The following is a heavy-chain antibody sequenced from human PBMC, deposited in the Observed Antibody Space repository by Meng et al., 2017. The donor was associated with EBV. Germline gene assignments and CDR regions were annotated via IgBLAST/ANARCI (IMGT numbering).Heavy chain of an antibody. CDR1: GCAFLIDA. J-gene: IGHJ4*02. V-gene: IGHV1-69*01. CDR2: IIPIFGTA. CDR3: VRAPDNWDDCPYY. Sequence: VQLDLYGAVMEKPGSSVQRSLQCAGCAFLIDANSWELQAPGQRLESMGGIIPIFGTANYAQTFQGRATITADESTSTAYIELSGLCSADTAVYYCVRAPDNWDDCPYYWGQGTLVTVSS. D-gene: IGHD1-20*01.